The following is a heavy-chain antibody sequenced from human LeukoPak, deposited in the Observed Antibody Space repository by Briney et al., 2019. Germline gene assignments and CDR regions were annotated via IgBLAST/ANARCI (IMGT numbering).Heavy chain of an antibody. D-gene: IGHD1-26*01. Sequence: SETLSLTCTVSGGSISSSSYHWGWIRQPPGKGLEWIGSIYNSGSTYYNPSLKSRVTISVDTSKNQFSLKLSSVTAADTAVYYCARQDTGIVINWGQGTLVTVSS. CDR1: GGSISSSSYH. V-gene: IGHV4-39*01. J-gene: IGHJ4*02. CDR2: IYNSGST. CDR3: ARQDTGIVIN.